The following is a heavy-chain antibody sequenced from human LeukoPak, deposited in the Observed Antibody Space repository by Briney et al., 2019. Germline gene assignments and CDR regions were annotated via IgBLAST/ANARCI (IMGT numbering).Heavy chain of an antibody. J-gene: IGHJ4*02. CDR3: ARRIPDY. V-gene: IGHV3-48*04. Sequence: GGSLRLSCAASGFTFSSYSMNWVRQAPGKGLEWVSYISSTSSTIYYADSVKGRFTISRDNSKKTLYLQMNSLRAEDTAVYYCARRIPDYWGQGTLVTVSS. CDR1: GFTFSSYS. CDR2: ISSTSSTI. D-gene: IGHD2-21*01.